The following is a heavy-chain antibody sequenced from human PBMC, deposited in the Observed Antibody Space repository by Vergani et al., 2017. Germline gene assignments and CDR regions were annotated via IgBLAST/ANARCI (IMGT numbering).Heavy chain of an antibody. D-gene: IGHD6-13*01. CDR3: ARDHQYSSSWYNY. V-gene: IGHV3-7*03. CDR1: GFTFSSYW. CDR2: IKQDGSEK. J-gene: IGHJ4*02. Sequence: EVQLVESGGGLVQPGGSLRLSCAASGFTFSSYWMSWVRQAPGKGLEWVANIKQDGSEKYYVDSVKCRCTISRDNAKNSLYLQMNSLSAEDTAVYYCARDHQYSSSWYNYWGQGTLVTVSS.